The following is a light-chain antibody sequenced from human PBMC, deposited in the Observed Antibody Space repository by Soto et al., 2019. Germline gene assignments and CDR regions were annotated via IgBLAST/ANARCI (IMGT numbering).Light chain of an antibody. J-gene: IGKJ1*01. V-gene: IGKV1-5*03. Sequence: DIQMTQSPSTLSGSVGDRVTITCRASQTISSWLAWYQQKPGKAPKLLIYNASTLKSGDRSRFSGSGAGTEFTITMISLQPDDFATYNCQHYNSYSEAFGQGTKVELK. CDR2: NAS. CDR1: QTISSW. CDR3: QHYNSYSEA.